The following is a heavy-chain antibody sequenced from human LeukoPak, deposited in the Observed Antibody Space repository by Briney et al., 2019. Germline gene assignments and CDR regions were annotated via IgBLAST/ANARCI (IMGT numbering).Heavy chain of an antibody. J-gene: IGHJ3*01. CDR3: VVYKYILSLSAFDF. CDR2: IRQDVSDK. CDR1: GFTPTTAW. Sequence: GGSLRLSCAIAGFTPTTAWMTWVRQAPGKGLEWVADIRQDVSDKYYVDSVKGRFIISRDNAKKSVSLHMNNLRVEDTAVYYCVVYKYILSLSAFDFWGRGTMVTVSS. V-gene: IGHV3-7*01. D-gene: IGHD6-6*01.